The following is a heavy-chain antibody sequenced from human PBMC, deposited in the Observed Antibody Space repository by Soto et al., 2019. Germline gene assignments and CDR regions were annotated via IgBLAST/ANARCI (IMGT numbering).Heavy chain of an antibody. V-gene: IGHV4-30-4*01. CDR2: IYYNGDT. D-gene: IGHD3-3*01. J-gene: IGHJ4*02. CDR1: GVSINRGDYY. Sequence: QVRLQESGPKLVRPSQTLSLTCSVSGVSINRGDYYWSWIRQSPGRGLEWIGSIYYNGDTNYNPSLGSRVTMSVDTSKNQFVLDLQSVVAADTAVYFCAREGGDFVQVPYYWGQGTLITVSS. CDR3: AREGGDFVQVPYY.